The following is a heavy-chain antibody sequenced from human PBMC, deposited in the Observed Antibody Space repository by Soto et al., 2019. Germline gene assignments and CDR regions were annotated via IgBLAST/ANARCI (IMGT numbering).Heavy chain of an antibody. D-gene: IGHD3-16*01. CDR3: ARATFNYFDY. J-gene: IGHJ4*02. Sequence: PGGSLRLSCAASGFSFSNYAMNWVRQAPGKGLEWVSVISGSGGSASYADSVKGRFTISRDNSKNTLYLQMNSLRAEDTAVYYCARATFNYFDYWGQGTLVTVSS. CDR2: ISGSGGSA. V-gene: IGHV3-23*01. CDR1: GFSFSNYA.